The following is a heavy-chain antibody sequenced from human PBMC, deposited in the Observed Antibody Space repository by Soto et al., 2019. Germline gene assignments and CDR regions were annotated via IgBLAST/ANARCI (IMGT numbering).Heavy chain of an antibody. CDR1: GYSFTSYW. D-gene: IGHD3-3*01. CDR3: ARHPASTLSRLWSAYVGVKGFDI. J-gene: IGHJ3*02. CDR2: IDPSDSYT. V-gene: IGHV5-10-1*03. Sequence: EVQLVQSGAEVKKPGESLRISCKGSGYSFTSYWISWVRQMPGKGLEWTGRIDPSDSYTNYSPSCQGNVTISADKSIITAYLQWSSRKASDPAMYYCARHPASTLSRLWSAYVGVKGFDIWGQGTMVTGSS.